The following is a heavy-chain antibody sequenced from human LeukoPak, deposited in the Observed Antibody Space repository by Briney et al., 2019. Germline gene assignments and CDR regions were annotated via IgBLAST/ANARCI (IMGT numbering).Heavy chain of an antibody. V-gene: IGHV3-7*01. Sequence: PGGSLRLSCAASGFTFSTYWMSWVRQAPGKGLEWVATIRQDGSEKHYVDSVEGRFTISRDNAQNSLYLQMHSLGVEDTAVYYCVRGCGKSSCPYYLDSWGQGTPVTVSS. CDR1: GFTFSTYW. D-gene: IGHD6-13*01. J-gene: IGHJ4*02. CDR2: IRQDGSEK. CDR3: VRGCGKSSCPYYLDS.